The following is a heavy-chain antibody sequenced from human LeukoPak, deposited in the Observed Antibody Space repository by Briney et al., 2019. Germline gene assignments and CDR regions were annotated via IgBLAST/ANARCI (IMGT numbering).Heavy chain of an antibody. D-gene: IGHD1-7*01. J-gene: IGHJ4*02. V-gene: IGHV4-39*01. CDR1: GDSIFSSNYY. CDR3: ARRGTTSREY. CDR2: IYYSGST. Sequence: SETLSLTCTVSGDSIFSSNYYSDWIRQPPGKGLEWIGSIYYSGSTYYNPSLKSRVTISVDTSKNQFSLKLSSVTAPDTAVYFCARRGTTSREYWGQGTLVTVSS.